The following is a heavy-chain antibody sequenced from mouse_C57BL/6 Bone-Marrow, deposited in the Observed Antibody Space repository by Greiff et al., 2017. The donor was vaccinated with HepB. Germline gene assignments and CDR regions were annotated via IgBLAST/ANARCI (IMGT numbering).Heavy chain of an antibody. CDR1: GFTFSDYG. Sequence: EVKLMESGGGLVQPGGSLKLSCAASGFTFSDYGMAWVRRAPRKGPEWVAFISNLAYSIYYADTVTGRFTISRENAKNTLYLEMSSLRSEDTAMYYCARHPYAMDYWGQGTSVTVSS. J-gene: IGHJ4*01. CDR2: ISNLAYSI. CDR3: ARHPYAMDY. V-gene: IGHV5-15*01.